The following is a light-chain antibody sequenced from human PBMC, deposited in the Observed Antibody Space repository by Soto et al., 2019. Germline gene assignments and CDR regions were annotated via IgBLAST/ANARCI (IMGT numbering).Light chain of an antibody. V-gene: IGKV3-15*01. CDR3: QRYNNWPPN. CDR2: DTS. CDR1: QGIGET. J-gene: IGKJ4*01. Sequence: VVMTQSPATLSVSPGEGATVSCSASQGIGETLAWYQHKPGQTPRLLIYDTSTRATGVPARFSGSRSGTEFTLTINSLQSEDFAVYYCQRYNNWPPNFGGGTKV.